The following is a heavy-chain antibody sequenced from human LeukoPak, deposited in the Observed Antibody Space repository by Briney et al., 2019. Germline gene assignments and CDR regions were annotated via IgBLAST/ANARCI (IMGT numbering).Heavy chain of an antibody. Sequence: GGSLRLSCAASGFSFSFYSLNWVRQAPGKGLEWVSGINWNGGSTGYADSVKGRFTISRDNAKNSLYLQMNSLRAEDTALYYCARAVITIFGVVRAYYFDYWGQGTLVTVSS. D-gene: IGHD3-3*01. CDR3: ARAVITIFGVVRAYYFDY. V-gene: IGHV3-20*04. J-gene: IGHJ4*02. CDR1: GFSFSFYS. CDR2: INWNGGST.